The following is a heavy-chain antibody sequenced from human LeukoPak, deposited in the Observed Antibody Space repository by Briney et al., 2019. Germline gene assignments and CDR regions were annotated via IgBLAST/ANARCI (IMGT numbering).Heavy chain of an antibody. D-gene: IGHD1-1*01. CDR2: ISGSGGST. CDR1: GFTFSSYA. V-gene: IGHV3-23*01. Sequence: PGGSLRLSCAASGFTFSSYAMSWVRQAPGKGLEWVSAISGSGGSTYYADSVKGRFTISRDNAKNSLYLQMNSLRAEDTAVYYCARVPQEKRSVVDYWGQGTLVTVSS. J-gene: IGHJ4*02. CDR3: ARVPQEKRSVVDY.